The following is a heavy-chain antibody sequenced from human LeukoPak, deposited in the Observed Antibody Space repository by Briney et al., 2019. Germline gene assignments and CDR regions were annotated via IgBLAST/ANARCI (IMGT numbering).Heavy chain of an antibody. CDR1: GGTFSSYT. D-gene: IGHD2-21*01. Sequence: SVKVSCKASGGTFSSYTISWVRQAPGQRLEWMGRIIPILGIANYAQKFQGRVTITADKSTSTAYMELSSLRSEDTAVYYCARAQGHTNFDYWGQGTLVTVSS. J-gene: IGHJ4*02. CDR2: IIPILGIA. V-gene: IGHV1-69*02. CDR3: ARAQGHTNFDY.